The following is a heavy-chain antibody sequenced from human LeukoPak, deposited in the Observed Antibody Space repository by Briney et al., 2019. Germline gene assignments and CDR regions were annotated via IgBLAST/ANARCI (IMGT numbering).Heavy chain of an antibody. V-gene: IGHV4-34*01. Sequence: PSETLSLTCAVYGGSFSGDYWSWIRQPPGKGLEWIGEINHSGSTNYNPSLKSRVTISVDTSKNQFSLKLSSVTAADTAVYYCARGGFWAAAKGQGYWGQGTLVTVSS. CDR3: ARGGFWAAAKGQGY. J-gene: IGHJ4*02. CDR2: INHSGST. CDR1: GGSFSGDY. D-gene: IGHD6-13*01.